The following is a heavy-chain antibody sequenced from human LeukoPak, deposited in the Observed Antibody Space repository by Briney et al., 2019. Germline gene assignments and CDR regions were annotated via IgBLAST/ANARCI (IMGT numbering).Heavy chain of an antibody. CDR1: GFTFSDYY. CDR2: ISSSGSTI. V-gene: IGHV3-11*01. Sequence: PGGSLRLSCAASGFTFSDYYMSWIRQAPGKGLEWVSYISSSGSTIYYADSVKGRFTIPRDNAKNSLYLQMNSLRAEDTAVYYCARDWHYYYYYMDVWGKGTTVTVSS. J-gene: IGHJ6*03. CDR3: ARDWHYYYYYMDV.